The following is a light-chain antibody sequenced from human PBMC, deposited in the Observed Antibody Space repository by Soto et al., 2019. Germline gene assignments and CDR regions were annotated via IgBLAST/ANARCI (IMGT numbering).Light chain of an antibody. CDR1: QSVSSSY. J-gene: IGKJ4*01. V-gene: IGKV3-20*01. Sequence: EIVLTQSPGTLSLSPGDRATLSCRASQSVSSSYLACYQQKPGQAPRLLIYGASSRATGIPERFSGSGSGTDFTLTISRLEPEDFAMYYCQQDSSFPFTFGGGTKVEIK. CDR3: QQDSSFPFT. CDR2: GAS.